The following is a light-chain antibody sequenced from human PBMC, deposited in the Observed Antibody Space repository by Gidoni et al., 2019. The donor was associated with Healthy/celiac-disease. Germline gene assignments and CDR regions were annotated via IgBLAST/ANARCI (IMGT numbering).Light chain of an antibody. CDR2: WAS. V-gene: IGKV4-1*01. J-gene: IGKJ3*01. CDR3: QQYYSTPLT. CDR1: QSVLYSSNNKNY. Sequence: DIVMTQSPDSLAVSLGERATINCKSSQSVLYSSNNKNYLAWYQQKPGQPPKLLIYWASTRESGVPDRFSGSGSGTDFTLTIRSLQAEDVAVYYCQQYYSTPLTFXPXTKVDIK.